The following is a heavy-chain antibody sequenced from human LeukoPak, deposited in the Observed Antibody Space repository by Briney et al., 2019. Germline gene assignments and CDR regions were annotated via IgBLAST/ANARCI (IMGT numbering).Heavy chain of an antibody. CDR3: AKDQEQQLALDY. D-gene: IGHD6-13*01. CDR1: GFTFSSYA. Sequence: PGGSLRLSCAASGFTFSSYAMSWVRQAPGKGLEWVSAISGSGGSTYYADSVKGRFTMSRDNSKNTLYLQMNSLRAEDTAVYYCAKDQEQQLALDYWGQGTLVTVSS. J-gene: IGHJ4*02. V-gene: IGHV3-23*01. CDR2: ISGSGGST.